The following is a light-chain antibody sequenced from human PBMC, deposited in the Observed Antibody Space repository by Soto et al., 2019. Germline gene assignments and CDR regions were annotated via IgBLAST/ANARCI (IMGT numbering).Light chain of an antibody. CDR1: QNINNC. CDR2: DAS. CDR3: QQYTGYSRT. V-gene: IGKV1-5*01. J-gene: IGKJ1*01. Sequence: IQRTQYTSILSASVGDRVTITCRASQNINNCVAWYQQKPGKAPKLLIYDASSLQSGVPSRFSGSGSGTEFTLTISGLQADDFATYFCQQYTGYSRTFGQGTKVDI.